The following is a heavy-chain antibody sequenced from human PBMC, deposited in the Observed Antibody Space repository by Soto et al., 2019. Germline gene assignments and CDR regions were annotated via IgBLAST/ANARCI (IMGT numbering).Heavy chain of an antibody. CDR1: GGSISSGDYY. J-gene: IGHJ4*02. D-gene: IGHD3-22*01. Sequence: LSLTCAVSGGSISSGDYYWSWIRQPPGKGLEWIGYIYYSGSTYYNPSLKSRVTISVDTSKNQFSLKLSSVTAADTAVYYCARGHQNYYDSSGYYLYWGQGTLVTVSS. V-gene: IGHV4-30-4*01. CDR3: ARGHQNYYDSSGYYLY. CDR2: IYYSGST.